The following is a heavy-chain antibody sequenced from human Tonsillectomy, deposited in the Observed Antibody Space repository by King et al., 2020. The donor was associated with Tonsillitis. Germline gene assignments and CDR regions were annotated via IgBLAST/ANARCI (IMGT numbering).Heavy chain of an antibody. CDR1: GDTFSDYA. Sequence: QLVQSGAEVKKPGSSVKVSCKASGDTFSDYAIAWVRQAPGQGLEWMGGLIPNMITGSYAEKFQGRVTITVDGSSSTVYMEVNTLTPADTAVYYCARGRRHYWIVHYWYFDLWGPGTLITVSS. CDR2: LIPNMITG. D-gene: IGHD2/OR15-2a*01. CDR3: ARGRRHYWIVHYWYFDL. V-gene: IGHV1-69*01. J-gene: IGHJ2*01.